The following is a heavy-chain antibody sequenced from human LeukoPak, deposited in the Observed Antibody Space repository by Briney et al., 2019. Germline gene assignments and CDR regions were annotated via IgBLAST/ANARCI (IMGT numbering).Heavy chain of an antibody. J-gene: IGHJ4*02. CDR2: INPSGGST. D-gene: IGHD3-16*01. V-gene: IGHV1-46*01. CDR3: ARGTGGDDF. CDR1: GYTFTSYY. Sequence: ASVKVSCKASGYTFTSYYMHWVRQAPGQGLEWMGIINPSGGSTSYAQKSQGRVTMTRDMSTSTVYMELNSLRVGDTAVYYCARGTGGDDFWGQGTLVTVSS.